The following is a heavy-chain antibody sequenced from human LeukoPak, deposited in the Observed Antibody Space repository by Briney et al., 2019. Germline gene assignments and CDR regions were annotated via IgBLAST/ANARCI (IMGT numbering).Heavy chain of an antibody. J-gene: IGHJ5*02. V-gene: IGHV4-61*01. Sequence: SETLSLTCTVSGYSISSGYYWGWIRQPPGKGLEWIGYIYYSGSTNYNPSLKSRVTISVDTSKNQFSLKLSSVTAADTAVYYCARDLADYYGSGSFNWFDPWGQGTLATVSS. CDR3: ARDLADYYGSGSFNWFDP. CDR1: GYSISSGYY. D-gene: IGHD3-10*01. CDR2: IYYSGST.